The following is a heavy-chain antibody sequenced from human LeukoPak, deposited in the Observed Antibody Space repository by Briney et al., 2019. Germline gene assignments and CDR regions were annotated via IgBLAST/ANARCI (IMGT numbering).Heavy chain of an antibody. CDR2: ISYDGSNK. Sequence: PGGSLRLSCAASGFTFSSYGMHWVRQAPGKGLEWVAVISYDGSNKYYADSVKGRFTISRDNSKNTLYLQMNSLRAEDTAVYYCAKDSRIAVAGTKDYWGQGTLVTVSS. D-gene: IGHD6-19*01. CDR3: AKDSRIAVAGTKDY. J-gene: IGHJ4*02. V-gene: IGHV3-30*18. CDR1: GFTFSSYG.